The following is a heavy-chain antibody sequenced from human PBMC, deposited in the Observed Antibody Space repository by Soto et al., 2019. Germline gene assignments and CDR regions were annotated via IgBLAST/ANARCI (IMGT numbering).Heavy chain of an antibody. CDR1: GYTFTSYS. D-gene: IGHD3-10*01. J-gene: IGHJ5*02. V-gene: IGHV1-18*01. Sequence: ASVKVSCKASGYTFTSYSISLVRQAPGQGLEWMGWISTYSGNTNHAQKLQGRVTMTTDTSTSTAYMELRSLRSDDTAVYYCARGVGSGTYYNQYNWFDPWGQGTLVKSPQ. CDR3: ARGVGSGTYYNQYNWFDP. CDR2: ISTYSGNT.